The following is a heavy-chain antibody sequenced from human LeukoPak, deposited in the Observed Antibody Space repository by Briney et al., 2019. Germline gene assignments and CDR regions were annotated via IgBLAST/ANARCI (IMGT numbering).Heavy chain of an antibody. J-gene: IGHJ5*02. CDR3: ARVVREPSRYYYEPYGWFDP. D-gene: IGHD3-22*01. CDR1: GYTFTSYY. CDR2: INPSGGST. Sequence: VASVKVSCKASGYTFTSYYMHWVRQAPGQGLEGMGIINPSGGSTSYAQKFQGRVTMTRDTSTSTVYMELSSLRSEDTAVYYCARVVREPSRYYYEPYGWFDPWGQGTLVTVSS. V-gene: IGHV1-46*03.